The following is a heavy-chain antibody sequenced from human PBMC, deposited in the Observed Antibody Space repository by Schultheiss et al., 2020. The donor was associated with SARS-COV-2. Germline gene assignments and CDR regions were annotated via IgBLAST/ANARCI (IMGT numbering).Heavy chain of an antibody. CDR2: ISGYSGNT. D-gene: IGHD5-24*01. J-gene: IGHJ6*03. Sequence: ASVKVSCKASGYTFTSYGIIWVRQAPGQGLEWMGWISGYSGNTTYAQKIQGRVSMTTDASTNTAYMEFRCLRSDDTAVYFCARRVRGGFVADHNYFIDVWGKGTTVTVSS. CDR3: ARRVRGGFVADHNYFIDV. CDR1: GYTFTSYG. V-gene: IGHV1-18*04.